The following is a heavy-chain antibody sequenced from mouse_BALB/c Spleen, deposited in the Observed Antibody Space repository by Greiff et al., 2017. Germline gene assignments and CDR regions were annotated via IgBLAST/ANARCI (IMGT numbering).Heavy chain of an antibody. D-gene: IGHD2-14*01. Sequence: EVQLVESGGGLVKPGGSLKLSCAASGFTFSSYTMSWVRQTPEKRLEWVATISSGGSYTYYPDSVKGRFTISRDNAKNTLYLQMSSLKSEDTAMYYCTRDRGVRPYWYFDVWGAGTTVTVSS. CDR1: GFTFSSYT. V-gene: IGHV5-6-4*01. CDR3: TRDRGVRPYWYFDV. J-gene: IGHJ1*01. CDR2: ISSGGSYT.